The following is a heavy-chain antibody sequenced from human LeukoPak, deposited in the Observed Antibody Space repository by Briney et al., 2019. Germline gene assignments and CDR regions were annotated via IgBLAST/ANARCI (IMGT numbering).Heavy chain of an antibody. V-gene: IGHV1-2*02. CDR1: GYTFTGYY. J-gene: IGHJ4*02. Sequence: ASVEVSCKASGYTFTGYYMHWVRQAPGQGLEWMGWINPNSGGTNYAQKFQGRVTMTRDTSISTAYMELSRLRSDDTAVYYCARIEYYDNGYYFDYWGQGTLVTVSS. CDR3: ARIEYYDNGYYFDY. D-gene: IGHD3-22*01. CDR2: INPNSGGT.